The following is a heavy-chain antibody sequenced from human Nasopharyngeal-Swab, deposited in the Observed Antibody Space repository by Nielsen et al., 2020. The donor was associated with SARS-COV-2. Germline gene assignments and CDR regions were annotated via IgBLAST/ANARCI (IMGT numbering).Heavy chain of an antibody. J-gene: IGHJ4*02. CDR2: IYPGDSDT. Sequence: VRQMPGKGLEGMGIIYPGDSDTRYSPSFQGQVTISADKSISTAYLQWSSLKASDTAMYYCARLISRFNWNDGFDYWGQGTLVTVSS. CDR3: ARLISRFNWNDGFDY. V-gene: IGHV5-51*01. D-gene: IGHD1-1*01.